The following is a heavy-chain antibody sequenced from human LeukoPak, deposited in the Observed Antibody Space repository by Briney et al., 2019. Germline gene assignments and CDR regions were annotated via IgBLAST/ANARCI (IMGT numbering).Heavy chain of an antibody. J-gene: IGHJ5*02. CDR2: INTDGSGT. Sequence: QTGGSLRLSCAASGFTFSNYWMYWVRQAPGEGLVWVSHINTDGSGTRYADSVKGRFTISRDNAKSTLYLQMHSLRAEDTAVYYCARPGESRFRGLSWGQGTLVTVSS. V-gene: IGHV3-74*01. CDR3: ARPGESRFRGLS. CDR1: GFTFSNYW. D-gene: IGHD3-16*01.